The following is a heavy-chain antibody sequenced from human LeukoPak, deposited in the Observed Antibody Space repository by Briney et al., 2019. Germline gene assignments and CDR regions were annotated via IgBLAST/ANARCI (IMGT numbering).Heavy chain of an antibody. CDR3: ARVRSIKYYFDY. CDR1: GYTFTSYG. D-gene: IGHD2-21*01. J-gene: IGHJ4*02. CDR2: INPNSGGT. V-gene: IGHV1-2*02. Sequence: ASVKVSCKASGYTFTSYGISWVRQAPGQGLEWMGWINPNSGGTNYAQKFQGRVTMTRDTSISTAYMELSRLRSDDTAVYYCARVRSIKYYFDYWGQGTLVTVSS.